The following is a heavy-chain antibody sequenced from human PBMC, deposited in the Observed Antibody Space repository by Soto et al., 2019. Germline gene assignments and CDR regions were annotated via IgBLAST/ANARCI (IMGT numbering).Heavy chain of an antibody. CDR3: TKDSYSTMIVVLFDY. CDR1: GFTFSNAW. CDR2: IKSKTDGGTT. Sequence: PGGSLRLSCAASGFTFSNAWINWVRQAPGKGLEWVGRIKSKTDGGTTDFAAPVKGRFAISRDDSKDMVNLQMNSLKTKDTGKNYCTKDSYSTMIVVLFDYWGNGTLVTVPS. V-gene: IGHV3-15*07. J-gene: IGHJ4*01. D-gene: IGHD3-22*01.